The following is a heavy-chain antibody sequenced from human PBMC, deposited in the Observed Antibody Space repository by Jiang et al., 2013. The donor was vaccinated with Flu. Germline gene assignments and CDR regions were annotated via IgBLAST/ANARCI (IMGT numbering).Heavy chain of an antibody. CDR2: TYYRSKWYN. CDR3: ARDGFSRGPGWLLSHYYYGMDV. J-gene: IGHJ6*02. V-gene: IGHV6-1*01. D-gene: IGHD3-3*01. Sequence: AISGDSVSSNSAAWNWIRQSPSRGLEWLGRTYYRSKWYNDYAVSVKSRITINPDTSKNQFSLQLNSVTPEDTAVYYCARDGFSRGPGWLLSHYYYGMDVWGQGTTVTVSS. CDR1: GDSVSSNSAA.